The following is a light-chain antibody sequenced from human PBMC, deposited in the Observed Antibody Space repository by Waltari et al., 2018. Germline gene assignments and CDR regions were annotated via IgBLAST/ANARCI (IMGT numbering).Light chain of an antibody. V-gene: IGLV1-36*01. CDR2: FDH. CDR1: RSNIGNNV. Sequence: QSVLTQPPSVSEAPRQRVTIPCSGSRSNIGNNVVNWYQQPPGKPPKPLIHFDHLLPSGVSDRFSGSKSGTSASLAISGLQSEDEADYYCSAWDDSLNGPVFGGGTKLTVL. CDR3: SAWDDSLNGPV. J-gene: IGLJ2*01.